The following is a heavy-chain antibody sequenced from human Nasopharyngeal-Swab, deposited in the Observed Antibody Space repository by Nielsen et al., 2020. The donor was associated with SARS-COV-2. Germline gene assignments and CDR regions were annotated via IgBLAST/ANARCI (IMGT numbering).Heavy chain of an antibody. CDR2: INHSGST. CDR1: GGSFSGYY. D-gene: IGHD2-2*02. J-gene: IGHJ4*02. Sequence: ETLSLTCAVYGGSFSGYYWSWIRQPPGKGLEWIGEINHSGSTNYNPSLKSRVTISVDTSKNQFSLKLSSVTAADTAVYYCARAGAYCSSTSCYIDYWGQGTLVTVSS. V-gene: IGHV4-34*01. CDR3: ARAGAYCSSTSCYIDY.